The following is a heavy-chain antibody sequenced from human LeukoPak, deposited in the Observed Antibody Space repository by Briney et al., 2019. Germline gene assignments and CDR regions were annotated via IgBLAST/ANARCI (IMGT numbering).Heavy chain of an antibody. J-gene: IGHJ2*01. Sequence: ASVKVSCKVSGYTLPELSMHWVRQAPGKGLEWMGGFDPEDGETIYAQKFQGRVTMTEDTSTDTAYMELSSLRSEDTAVYYCDTMPPLVRVGYWYFDLWGRGTLVIVSS. CDR1: GYTLPELS. CDR3: DTMPPLVRVGYWYFDL. CDR2: FDPEDGET. D-gene: IGHD3-10*01. V-gene: IGHV1-24*01.